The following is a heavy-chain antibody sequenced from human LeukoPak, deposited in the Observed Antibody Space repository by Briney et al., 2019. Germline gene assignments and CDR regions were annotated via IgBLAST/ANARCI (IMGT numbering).Heavy chain of an antibody. CDR3: AKGYIIAGRQWYLDL. V-gene: IGHV3-48*04. CDR2: ISSNSSKV. CDR1: GFTFSGFS. J-gene: IGHJ2*01. Sequence: GALRLSCAASGFTFSGFSMNWVRQAPGRGLEWISYISSNSSKVYYADSVKGRFSISRDNAKNSLYLQMNSLRVEDTAVYYCAKGYIIAGRQWYLDLWGRGTLVGVSS. D-gene: IGHD6-13*01.